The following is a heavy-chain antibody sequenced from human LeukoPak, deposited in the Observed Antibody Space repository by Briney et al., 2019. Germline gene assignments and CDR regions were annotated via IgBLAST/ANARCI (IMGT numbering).Heavy chain of an antibody. J-gene: IGHJ4*02. V-gene: IGHV3-30-3*01. CDR3: ARHRGPSLHSSGYFDY. CDR1: GFPFSGYA. CDR2: MSHDGTNK. D-gene: IGHD3-22*01. Sequence: GSLRLSCAASGFPFSGYAMHWVGQAPGKGLEWVAAMSHDGTNKYYADSVKGRFTISRENSKNTLYLQMDSLRPEDTAVYYCARHRGPSLHSSGYFDYWGQGTLVTVSS.